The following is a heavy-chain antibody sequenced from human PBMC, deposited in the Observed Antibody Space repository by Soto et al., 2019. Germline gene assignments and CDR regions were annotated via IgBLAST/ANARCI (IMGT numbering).Heavy chain of an antibody. Sequence: QVQLLQSGAEVKKPGASVKVSCKVSGHTLTELSMHWVRQAPGRGLEWMGGFDPEDGETISAQKFQGRVTMTEDTSTDSTYMELTSLSSEDTAVYYCAAGGTRWLHSPFDYWGQGTLVTISS. V-gene: IGHV1-24*01. CDR2: FDPEDGET. CDR3: AAGGTRWLHSPFDY. J-gene: IGHJ4*02. CDR1: GHTLTELS. D-gene: IGHD1-1*01.